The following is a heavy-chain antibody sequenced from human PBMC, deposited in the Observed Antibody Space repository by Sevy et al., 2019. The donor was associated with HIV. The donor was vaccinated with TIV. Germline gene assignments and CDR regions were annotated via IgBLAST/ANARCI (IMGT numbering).Heavy chain of an antibody. J-gene: IGHJ2*01. CDR3: ARDPADGWYFDL. CDR2: ISSSSIYI. Sequence: GGSLRLSCAASVFTFSSYRMNWVRQAPGKGLEWVSSISSSSIYIYYADSVKGRFTNSRDNAKNSLYLQMNSLRAEDTAVYYCARDPADGWYFDLWGRGTLVTVSS. CDR1: VFTFSSYR. V-gene: IGHV3-21*01.